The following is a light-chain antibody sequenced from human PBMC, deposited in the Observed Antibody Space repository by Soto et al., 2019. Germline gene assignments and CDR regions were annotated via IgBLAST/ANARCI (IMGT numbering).Light chain of an antibody. CDR2: TVS. J-gene: IGKJ4*01. Sequence: DIVMTQTPLSLPVTPGEPASISCGSSQSLLDSDDGNTYLDWYLQKPGQSPQLLIYTVSYRASGVPDRFSGSGSGTDFTLKISRVEAGDVGVYYCMQRIEFPLTFGGGTKVEIK. V-gene: IGKV2-40*01. CDR1: QSLLDSDDGNTY. CDR3: MQRIEFPLT.